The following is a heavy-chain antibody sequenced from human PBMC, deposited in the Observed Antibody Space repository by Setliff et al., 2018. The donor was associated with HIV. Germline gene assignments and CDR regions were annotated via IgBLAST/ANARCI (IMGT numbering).Heavy chain of an antibody. Sequence: GGSLRLSCAASGFTFKTDAMHWVRQAPGKGLEWMGWISAYNGNTNYAQKLQGRVTMTTDTSTSTAYMELRSLRSDDTAVYYCASSSLDAFDIWGQGTMVTVSS. CDR1: GFTFKTDA. V-gene: IGHV1-18*01. CDR3: ASSSLDAFDI. J-gene: IGHJ3*02. D-gene: IGHD6-6*01. CDR2: ISAYNGNT.